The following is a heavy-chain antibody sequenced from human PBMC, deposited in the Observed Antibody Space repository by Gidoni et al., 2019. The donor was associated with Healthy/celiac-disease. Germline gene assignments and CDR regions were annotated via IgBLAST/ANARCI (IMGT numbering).Heavy chain of an antibody. J-gene: IGHJ5*02. V-gene: IGHV4-31*03. CDR2: IYYSGST. CDR3: ARVSLIFGVVTSNWFDP. Sequence: QVQLQESGPGLVKPSQTLSLTCTVSGGSISSGGYYWSWIRQHPGKGLEWIGYIYYSGSTYYNPSLKSRVTISVDTSKNQFSLKLSSVTAADTAVYYCARVSLIFGVVTSNWFDPWGQGTLVTVSS. CDR1: GGSISSGGYY. D-gene: IGHD3-3*01.